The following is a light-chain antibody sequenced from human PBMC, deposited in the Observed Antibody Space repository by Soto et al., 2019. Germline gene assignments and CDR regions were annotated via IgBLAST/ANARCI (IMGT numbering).Light chain of an antibody. CDR2: YDS. J-gene: IGLJ2*01. CDR3: QVWDSSSDHPV. Sequence: SYELTQPPSVSVAPGKTARITCGGNNIGSKSVHWYQQKPGQAPVLVIYYDSDRPSGIPERFSGSNSGNTATLTTSRVKAGDEADYYCQVWDSSSDHPVFGGGTKVTVL. CDR1: NIGSKS. V-gene: IGLV3-21*04.